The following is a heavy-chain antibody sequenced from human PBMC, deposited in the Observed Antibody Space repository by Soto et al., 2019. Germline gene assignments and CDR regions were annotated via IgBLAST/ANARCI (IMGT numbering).Heavy chain of an antibody. CDR2: VYYRGRS. J-gene: IGHJ4*02. CDR1: GVDGTNIRYY. V-gene: IGHV4-39*01. D-gene: IGHD4-4*01. CDR3: VSQRTTVITQAYFDY. Sequence: SEMRSLTSPVAGVDGTNIRYYRVCIRPSPGKGLEWIGSVYYRGRSYSKSSVKSRVTISVDTSKNQFSLNLDSVTASDTAVYFCVSQRTTVITQAYFDYWGPGNLVTASA.